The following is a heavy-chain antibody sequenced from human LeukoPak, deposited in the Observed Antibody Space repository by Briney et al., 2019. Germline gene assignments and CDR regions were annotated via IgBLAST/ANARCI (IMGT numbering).Heavy chain of an antibody. V-gene: IGHV6-1*01. CDR3: ARVPYYYYGMDV. J-gene: IGHJ6*02. Sequence: SHTLSHTRALSGHSVSSNSAAWLCIPQSPSRGLECLGRTYYRSKWYNDYAVSVESRITINPDTSKNQFSLQLNSVTPEDTAVYYCARVPYYYYGMDVWGQGTTVTVSS. CDR1: GHSVSSNSAA. CDR2: TYYRSKWYN.